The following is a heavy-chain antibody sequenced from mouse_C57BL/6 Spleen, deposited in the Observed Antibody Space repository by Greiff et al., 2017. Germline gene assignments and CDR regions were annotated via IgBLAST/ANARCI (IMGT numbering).Heavy chain of an antibody. D-gene: IGHD2-3*01. V-gene: IGHV5-16*01. J-gene: IGHJ1*03. CDR3: ARAADGPWYFDV. CDR2: INYDGSST. CDR1: GFTFSDYY. Sequence: EVQLVESEGGLVQPGSSMKLSCTASGFTFSDYYMAWFRQVPEKGLEWVANINYDGSSTYYLDSLKSRFIISRDNAKNILYLQMSSLKSEDTATYYCARAADGPWYFDVWGTGTTVTVSS.